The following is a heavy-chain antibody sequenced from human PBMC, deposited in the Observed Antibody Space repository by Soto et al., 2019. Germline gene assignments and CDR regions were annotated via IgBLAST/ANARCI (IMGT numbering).Heavy chain of an antibody. Sequence: PGGPLRLSCAASGSTFSSYPMSWVRKPPGKGLEWVSAISGSGGSTYYADSVKGRFTISRDNSKNTLYLQMNSLRAEDTAVYYCAKNSGYSSGWPDYWGQGTLVTVSS. V-gene: IGHV3-23*01. CDR1: GSTFSSYP. D-gene: IGHD6-19*01. J-gene: IGHJ4*02. CDR2: ISGSGGST. CDR3: AKNSGYSSGWPDY.